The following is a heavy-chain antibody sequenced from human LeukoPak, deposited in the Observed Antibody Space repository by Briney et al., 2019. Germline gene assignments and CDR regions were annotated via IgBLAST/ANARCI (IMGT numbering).Heavy chain of an antibody. CDR3: AKASRTIFGVVIVVGRPSDAFDV. CDR2: INPDTGDT. CDR1: AYSFTGYF. V-gene: IGHV1-2*06. D-gene: IGHD3-3*01. Sequence: ASVKVSCKASAYSFTGYFLHWVRQAPGQGLEWMGRINPDTGDTNYAQKFQGRVTMTRDTSISTAYMELTSLRSDDTAMYYCAKASRTIFGVVIVVGRPSDAFDVWGQGTMVTVSS. J-gene: IGHJ3*01.